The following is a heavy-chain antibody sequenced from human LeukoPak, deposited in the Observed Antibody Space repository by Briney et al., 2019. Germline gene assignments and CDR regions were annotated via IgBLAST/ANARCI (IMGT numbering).Heavy chain of an antibody. CDR2: IYPGDSDI. J-gene: IGHJ5*02. V-gene: IGHV5-51*01. CDR1: GYSFTSYW. Sequence: GESLKISCKGSGYSFTSYWIGWVRQMPGKGLEWMGIIYPGDSDIRYSPSFQGQVTISADKSISTAYLQWSSPKASDTAMYYCAMTYYYDSSGPIGGWFDPWGQGTLVTVSS. CDR3: AMTYYYDSSGPIGGWFDP. D-gene: IGHD3-22*01.